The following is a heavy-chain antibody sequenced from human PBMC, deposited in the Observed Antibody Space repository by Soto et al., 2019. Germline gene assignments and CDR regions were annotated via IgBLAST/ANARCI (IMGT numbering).Heavy chain of an antibody. V-gene: IGHV4-34*01. CDR2: INHSGST. J-gene: IGHJ5*02. D-gene: IGHD3-10*01. CDR3: AREYYGSEKNWFDP. CDR1: GGSFSGYY. Sequence: PSETLSLTCAVYGGSFSGYYWSWIRQPPGKGLEWIGEINHSGSTNYNPSLKSRVTISVDTSKNQFSLKLSSVTAADTAVYYCAREYYGSEKNWFDPWGQGTLVTVSS.